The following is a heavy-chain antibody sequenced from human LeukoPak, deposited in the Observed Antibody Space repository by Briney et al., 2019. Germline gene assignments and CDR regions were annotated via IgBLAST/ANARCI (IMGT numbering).Heavy chain of an antibody. CDR3: ARGMQLWYTDY. J-gene: IGHJ4*02. Sequence: GGSLRLSCAASGFTFGIYAMNWVRQAPGKGLEWVSSISSSSSYIYYADSVKGRFTISRDNAKNSLYLQMNSLRAEDTAVYYCARGMQLWYTDYWGQGTLVTVSS. V-gene: IGHV3-21*01. CDR2: ISSSSSYI. D-gene: IGHD5-18*01. CDR1: GFTFGIYA.